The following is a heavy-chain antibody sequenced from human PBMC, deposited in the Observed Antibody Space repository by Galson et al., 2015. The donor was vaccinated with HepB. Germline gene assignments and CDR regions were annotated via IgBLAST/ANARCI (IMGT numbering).Heavy chain of an antibody. D-gene: IGHD1-1*01. CDR3: ARANEGRGYFDY. V-gene: IGHV4-4*02. CDR1: GDSISNDRW. CDR2: AYHSGGT. J-gene: IGHJ4*02. Sequence: TLSLTCTVSGDSISNDRWWSWVRQPPGEGLEWIGEAYHSGGTNYRPSLKSRVTISVDKSKNQFSLKLTSVTAADTAVYYCARANEGRGYFDYWGQGTLVTVSS.